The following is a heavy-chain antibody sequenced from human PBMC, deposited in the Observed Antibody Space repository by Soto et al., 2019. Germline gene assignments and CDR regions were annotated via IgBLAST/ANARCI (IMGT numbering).Heavy chain of an antibody. J-gene: IGHJ6*03. CDR3: ARDRSVVVPAAMHYYYYYMDV. CDR1: GLTFSSYS. D-gene: IGHD2-2*01. CDR2: ISSSSSTI. Sequence: GGSLRLSCAASGLTFSSYSMNWVRQAPGKGLEWVSYISSSSSTIYYADSVKGRFTISRDNAKNSLYLQMDSLRAEDTAVYYCARDRSVVVPAAMHYYYYYMDVWGKGTTVTVSS. V-gene: IGHV3-48*01.